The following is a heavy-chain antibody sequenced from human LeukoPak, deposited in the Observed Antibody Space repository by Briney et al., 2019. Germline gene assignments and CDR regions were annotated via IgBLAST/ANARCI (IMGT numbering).Heavy chain of an antibody. Sequence: GGSLRLSCAASGFTFSSYWMSWVRQAPGKGLEWVAVISYDGSNKYYADSVKGRFTISRDNSKNTLYLQMNSLRAEDTAVYYCATMRQLGPEPYYYGMDVWGQGTTVTVSS. D-gene: IGHD6-13*01. CDR1: GFTFSSYW. J-gene: IGHJ6*02. CDR3: ATMRQLGPEPYYYGMDV. V-gene: IGHV3-30*03. CDR2: ISYDGSNK.